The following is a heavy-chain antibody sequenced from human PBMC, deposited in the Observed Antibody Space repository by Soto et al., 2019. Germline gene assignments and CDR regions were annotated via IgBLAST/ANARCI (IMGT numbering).Heavy chain of an antibody. D-gene: IGHD2-15*01. CDR2: VTGSSDGI. V-gene: IGHV3-48*01. CDR3: TRADGLGYCGGNSCFTL. Sequence: PGGSLRLSCAASGFTFSSCKMAWVRQAPGKGLEWISDVTGSSDGIHYADSVKGRFTISRDNAKSLLYLQMHSLRAEDSALYYCTRADGLGYCGGNSCFTLWGQGTLVTVSS. J-gene: IGHJ4*02. CDR1: GFTFSSCK.